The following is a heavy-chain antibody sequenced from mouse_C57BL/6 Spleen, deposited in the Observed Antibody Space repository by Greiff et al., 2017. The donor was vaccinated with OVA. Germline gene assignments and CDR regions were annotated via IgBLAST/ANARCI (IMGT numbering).Heavy chain of an antibody. V-gene: IGHV3-8*01. CDR1: GYSITSDY. CDR3: ARRGYYGSSEDMDD. CDR2: ISYSGST. J-gene: IGHJ4*01. Sequence: EVQLQESGPGLAKPSQSLSLTCSVTGYSITSDYWNWIRKFPGNKLEYMGYISYSGSTYYNPSSKSRISITRDTSKNKYYLQSNSVTTEDTATYYCARRGYYGSSEDMDDWGQGTSVTVSS. D-gene: IGHD1-1*01.